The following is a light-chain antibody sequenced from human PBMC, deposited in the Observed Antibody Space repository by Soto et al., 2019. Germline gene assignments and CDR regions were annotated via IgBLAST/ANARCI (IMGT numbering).Light chain of an antibody. J-gene: IGLJ1*01. CDR1: TSNIGGNT. CDR2: SNN. Sequence: QSVLTQPPSASGTPGQTVTISCSGATSNIGGNTESWYQHLPETAPKRLIFSNNQRPSGIPDRFSASKSGTSASLAISGLQSDDEADYYCASWDDSLNAFVFGTGTKLTVL. V-gene: IGLV1-44*01. CDR3: ASWDDSLNAFV.